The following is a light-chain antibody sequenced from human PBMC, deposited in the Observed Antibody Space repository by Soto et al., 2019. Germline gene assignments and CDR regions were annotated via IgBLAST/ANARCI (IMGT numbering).Light chain of an antibody. V-gene: IGLV2-14*01. CDR3: SSYTRSSTLV. CDR2: DVN. Sequence: QSVLTQPASVSGSPGQSITISCTGTSSDVGGYNYVSWYQHHPHKAPKLMIYDVNNRPSGVSNRFSGSKSGNTASLTISGLQAEEEADYYCSSYTRSSTLVFGTGTKLTVL. CDR1: SSDVGGYNY. J-gene: IGLJ1*01.